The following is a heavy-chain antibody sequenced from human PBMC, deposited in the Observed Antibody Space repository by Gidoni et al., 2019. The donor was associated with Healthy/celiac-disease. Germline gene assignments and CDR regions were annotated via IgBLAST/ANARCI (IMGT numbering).Heavy chain of an antibody. Sequence: EVQLVEPGGGLVKPGGSLRLSCAASGFTFSSYSMNWVRQAPGKGLEWVSSMSSRSSYIYYADSVKGRFTISRDNAKNSLYLQMNSLRAEDTAVYYCARKRSSSSTSWRGEIDPWGQGTLVTVSS. V-gene: IGHV3-21*01. CDR1: GFTFSSYS. J-gene: IGHJ5*02. CDR2: MSSRSSYI. CDR3: ARKRSSSSTSWRGEIDP. D-gene: IGHD2-2*01.